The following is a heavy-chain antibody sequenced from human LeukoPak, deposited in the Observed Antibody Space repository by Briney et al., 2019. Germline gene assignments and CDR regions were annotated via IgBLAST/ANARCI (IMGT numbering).Heavy chain of an antibody. D-gene: IGHD2-15*01. V-gene: IGHV4-59*08. CDR1: GGSISSYY. CDR2: IYYSGST. Sequence: SETLSLTCTVSGGSISSYYWSWLRQPPGKGLEWIGYIYYSGSTNYNPSLKSRVTISVDTSKNHFSLKLSSVTAANTAVDYCARTRQYCNGGSCYFRKGFDYWGQGTLVTVSS. J-gene: IGHJ4*02. CDR3: ARTRQYCNGGSCYFRKGFDY.